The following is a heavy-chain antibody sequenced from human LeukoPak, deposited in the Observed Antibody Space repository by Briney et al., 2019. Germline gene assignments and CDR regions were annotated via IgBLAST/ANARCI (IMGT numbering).Heavy chain of an antibody. CDR3: AREVAAAGLYNWFDP. J-gene: IGHJ5*02. CDR1: GGSISSSSYY. V-gene: IGHV4-39*07. CDR2: IYYSGST. D-gene: IGHD6-13*01. Sequence: PSETLSLTCTVSGGSISSSSYYWAWIRQPPGKGLEWIGCIYYSGSTYYNPSLKSRVTISVDTSKNQFSLKLSSVAAADTAVYYCAREVAAAGLYNWFDPWGQGTLVSVSS.